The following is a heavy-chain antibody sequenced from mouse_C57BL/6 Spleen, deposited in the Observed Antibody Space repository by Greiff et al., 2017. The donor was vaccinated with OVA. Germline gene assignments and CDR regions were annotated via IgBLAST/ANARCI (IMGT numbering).Heavy chain of an antibody. CDR3: ARGYSNSWYFDV. Sequence: VKLMESGAELARPGASVKLSCKASGYTFTGYGISWVKQRPGQGLEWIGEIYPRSGNTYYNEKFKGKATLTADKSSSTAYMELRSLTSEDSAVYFCARGYSNSWYFDVWGTGTTVTVSS. V-gene: IGHV1-81*01. J-gene: IGHJ1*03. CDR1: GYTFTGYG. D-gene: IGHD2-5*01. CDR2: IYPRSGNT.